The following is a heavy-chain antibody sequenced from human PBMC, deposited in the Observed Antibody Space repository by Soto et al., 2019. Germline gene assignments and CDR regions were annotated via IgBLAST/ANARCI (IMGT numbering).Heavy chain of an antibody. J-gene: IGHJ4*02. V-gene: IGHV3-15*07. CDR2: IKSKTDGGTT. D-gene: IGHD1-26*01. CDR1: GFTFSNAW. CDR3: ASSPRVRNPLPTDY. Sequence: PGGSLRLSCAASGFTFSNAWMNWVRQAPGKGLEWVGRIKSKTDGGTTDYAAPVKGRFTISRDDSKNTLYLQMNSLKIEDTAMYYCASSPRVRNPLPTDYWGQGTPVTVSS.